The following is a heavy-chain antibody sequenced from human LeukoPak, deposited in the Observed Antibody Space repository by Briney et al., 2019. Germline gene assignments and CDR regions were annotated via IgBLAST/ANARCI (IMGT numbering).Heavy chain of an antibody. CDR3: ARGPLRNYDFWSGSSGDYNWFDP. CDR2: MNPNSGNT. J-gene: IGHJ5*02. V-gene: IGHV1-8*01. Sequence: ASVKVSCKASGYTFTSYDINWVRQATGQGLEWMGWMNPNSGNTGYAQKFQGRVTMTRNTSISTAYMELSSLRSEDTAVYYCARGPLRNYDFWSGSSGDYNWFDPWGQRTLVTVSS. D-gene: IGHD3-3*01. CDR1: GYTFTSYD.